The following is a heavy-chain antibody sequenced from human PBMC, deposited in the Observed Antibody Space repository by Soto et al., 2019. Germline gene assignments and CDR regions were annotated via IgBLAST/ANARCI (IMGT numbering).Heavy chain of an antibody. J-gene: IGHJ6*02. CDR2: IKSKTDGGTT. Sequence: GGSLRLSCAASGFTFSNAWMNWVRQAPGKGLEWVGRIKSKTDGGTTDYAAPVKGRFTISRDDSKNTLYLQMNSLKTEETAVYYCTAVVAAIYGMDVWGQGTTVTVSS. CDR3: TAVVAAIYGMDV. D-gene: IGHD2-15*01. V-gene: IGHV3-15*07. CDR1: GFTFSNAW.